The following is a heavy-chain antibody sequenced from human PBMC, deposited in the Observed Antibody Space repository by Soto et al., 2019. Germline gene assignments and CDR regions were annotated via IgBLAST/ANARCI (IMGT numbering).Heavy chain of an antibody. D-gene: IGHD2-2*01. V-gene: IGHV3-21*01. CDR3: ARDQGPPYCSSTSCYRRYYYYGMDV. J-gene: IGHJ6*02. CDR1: GFTFSSYS. Sequence: RLSCAASGFTFSSYSMNWVRQAPGKGLEWVSSISSSSSYIYYADSVKGRFTISRDNAKNSLYLQMNSLRAEDTAVYYCARDQGPPYCSSTSCYRRYYYYGMDVWGQGTTVTVSS. CDR2: ISSSSSYI.